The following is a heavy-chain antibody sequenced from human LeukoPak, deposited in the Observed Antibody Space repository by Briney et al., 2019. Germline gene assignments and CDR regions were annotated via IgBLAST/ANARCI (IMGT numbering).Heavy chain of an antibody. D-gene: IGHD6-13*01. J-gene: IGHJ6*03. CDR1: GYSFSSFW. CDR3: ARHTYSSSWYVARNYYYNYMDV. V-gene: IGHV5-51*01. Sequence: GESLKISCKGSGYSFSSFWIGWVRQMPGKGLEWMGIIYPGDSDTRYSPSFQGQVTISADKSISTAYLQWSSPKASDTAMYYCARHTYSSSWYVARNYYYNYMDVWGKGTTVTISS. CDR2: IYPGDSDT.